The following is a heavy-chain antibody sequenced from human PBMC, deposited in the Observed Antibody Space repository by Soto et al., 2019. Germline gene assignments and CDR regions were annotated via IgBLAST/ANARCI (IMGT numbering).Heavy chain of an antibody. CDR2: IFSNDEK. CDR3: ARQVAVAGTRWFDP. CDR1: GFSLSNARMG. J-gene: IGHJ5*02. V-gene: IGHV2-26*01. Sequence: QVTLKESGPVLVKPTETLTLTCTASGFSLSNARMGVSWIRQPPGKALEWLAHIFSNDEKSYSTTLKSRLTISKDTSKSQVVLTMTNMDPVDTATYDCARQVAVAGTRWFDPWGQGTLVTVSS. D-gene: IGHD6-19*01.